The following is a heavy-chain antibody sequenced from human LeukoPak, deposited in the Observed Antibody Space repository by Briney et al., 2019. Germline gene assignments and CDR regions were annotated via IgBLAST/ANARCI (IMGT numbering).Heavy chain of an antibody. CDR1: GFTFTRYA. D-gene: IGHD6-19*01. Sequence: QPGGSLRLSCAASGFTFTRYAMSWVRQAPGKGLEWVSSISDTGGRTYYADSVRGRFTISRDNAKSTLYLEMNSLRAEDTAVYFCAKLGTGVAGLFDYWGQGALVTVSS. V-gene: IGHV3-23*01. CDR3: AKLGTGVAGLFDY. J-gene: IGHJ4*02. CDR2: ISDTGGRT.